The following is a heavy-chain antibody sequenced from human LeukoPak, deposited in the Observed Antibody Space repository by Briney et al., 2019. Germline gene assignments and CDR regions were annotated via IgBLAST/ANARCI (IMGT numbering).Heavy chain of an antibody. J-gene: IGHJ4*02. CDR3: AKVTSGGSCYQSDY. CDR1: RFSFSTYA. Sequence: GGSLRLSCSASRFSFSTYAMSWVRQAPGKGLEWVSAIGASGGTTFYADSAKGRFTISRDNSKNTLFLQMNSLRAEDTAVYYCAKVTSGGSCYQSDYWGQGTLVTVSS. D-gene: IGHD2-15*01. V-gene: IGHV3-23*01. CDR2: IGASGGTT.